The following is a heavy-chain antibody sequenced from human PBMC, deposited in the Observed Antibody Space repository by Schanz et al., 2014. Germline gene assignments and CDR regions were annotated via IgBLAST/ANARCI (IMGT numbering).Heavy chain of an antibody. D-gene: IGHD5-18*01. CDR2: IKSKTDGGTT. CDR3: STSSDGGCAIDN. CDR1: GFTFSDAW. Sequence: EVQLVESGGGLVKPGGSLRLSCAASGFTFSDAWMTWVRQAPGKGLEWVGRIKSKTDGGTTDYAAPVKGRFTISRDDSKTTLFLQMNSLKTEDAAVYYCSTSSDGGCAIDNWGQGALVTVSS. J-gene: IGHJ4*02. V-gene: IGHV3-15*01.